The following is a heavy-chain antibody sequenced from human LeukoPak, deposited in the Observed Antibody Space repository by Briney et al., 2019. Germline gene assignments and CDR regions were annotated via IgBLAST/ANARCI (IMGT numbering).Heavy chain of an antibody. CDR1: GFTFDDYA. Sequence: GGSLRLSCAASGFTFDDYAMHWVRQAPGKGLEWVSGISWNSGSIGYADSVKGRFTISRDNAKNSLYLQMNSLRAEDTALYYCAKDRAPIAAAGFDYWGQGTLVTVSS. D-gene: IGHD6-13*01. J-gene: IGHJ4*02. CDR2: ISWNSGSI. V-gene: IGHV3-9*01. CDR3: AKDRAPIAAAGFDY.